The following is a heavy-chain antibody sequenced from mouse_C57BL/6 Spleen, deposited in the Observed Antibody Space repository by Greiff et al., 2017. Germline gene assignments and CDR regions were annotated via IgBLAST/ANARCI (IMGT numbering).Heavy chain of an antibody. D-gene: IGHD4-1*01. CDR3: ARNSAGTEGYWYFDV. J-gene: IGHJ1*03. CDR1: GFSLTSYA. V-gene: IGHV2-9-1*01. Sequence: VKLMESGPGLVAPSQSLSITCTVSGFSLTSYAISWVRQPPGKGLEWLGVIWTGGGTNYNSALKSRLSISKDNSKSQVFLKMNSLQADDTARYYCARNSAGTEGYWYFDVWGTGTTVTVSS. CDR2: IWTGGGT.